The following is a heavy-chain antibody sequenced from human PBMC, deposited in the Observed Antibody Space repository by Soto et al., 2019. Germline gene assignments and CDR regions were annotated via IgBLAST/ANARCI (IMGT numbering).Heavy chain of an antibody. D-gene: IGHD3-22*01. V-gene: IGHV3-30*18. Sequence: PGGSLRLSCAASGFTFSSYGIHWVRQAPGKVLEWVALISYDGSNKYYADSVKGRFTISRDNSKNTLYLQMNSLRAEDTAMYYCAKDAPYYYDSSGYYGPFDYWGQGTLVNVSS. CDR1: GFTFSSYG. J-gene: IGHJ4*02. CDR3: AKDAPYYYDSSGYYGPFDY. CDR2: ISYDGSNK.